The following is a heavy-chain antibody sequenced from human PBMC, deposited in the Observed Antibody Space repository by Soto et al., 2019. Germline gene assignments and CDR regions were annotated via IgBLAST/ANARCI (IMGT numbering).Heavy chain of an antibody. V-gene: IGHV1-69*12. Sequence: QVQLVQSGAEVKKPGSSVKVSCKASGGTFSSYAISWVRQAPGQGLEWMGGIIPIFGTANYAQKFQGRVTITADESTSTAYLELSSLRSEDTAVYYWASGKAYSSRWFNWFAPWGQGTLVPVSS. D-gene: IGHD6-13*01. CDR2: IIPIFGTA. J-gene: IGHJ5*02. CDR1: GGTFSSYA. CDR3: ASGKAYSSRWFNWFAP.